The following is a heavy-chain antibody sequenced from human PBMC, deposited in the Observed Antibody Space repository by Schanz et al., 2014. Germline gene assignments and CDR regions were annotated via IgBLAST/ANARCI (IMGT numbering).Heavy chain of an antibody. J-gene: IGHJ4*02. CDR1: GYTFRHYG. Sequence: QVQLVQSGAEVRKPGSSVRVSCKASGYTFRHYGISWLRQAPGQGLEWMGYISGYNGNTNYAPKVQDRVTMTTDTSTSTAYMELRSLRSEDTAVYYCARPYDSSGNYPTPLDYWGQGTLVTVSS. V-gene: IGHV1-18*04. CDR3: ARPYDSSGNYPTPLDY. D-gene: IGHD3-22*01. CDR2: ISGYNGNT.